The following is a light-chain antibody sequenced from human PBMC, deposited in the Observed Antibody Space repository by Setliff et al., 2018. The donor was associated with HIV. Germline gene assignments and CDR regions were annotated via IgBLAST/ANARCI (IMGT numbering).Light chain of an antibody. J-gene: IGLJ3*02. CDR2: EVN. V-gene: IGLV2-8*01. CDR1: SSDVGGYNY. CDR3: SSYAGGNNMV. Sequence: QSVLTQPPSASGSLGQSVTISCTGTSSDVGGYNYVSWYQQHPGKAPKVMIYEVNKRPSGVPDRFSGSKSGNTASLTVSGLQADDEADYYCSSYAGGNNMVFGGGTKVTVL.